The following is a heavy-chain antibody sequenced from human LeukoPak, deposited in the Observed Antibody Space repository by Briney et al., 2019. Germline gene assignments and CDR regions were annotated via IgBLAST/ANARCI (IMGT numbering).Heavy chain of an antibody. Sequence: GESLKISCKASGYTFTNYWIGWVRQMPGKGLEWMGIIYPGDSDTRYSPSFQGQVTISADKSISTAYLQWSSLKASDTAMYYCVRLDRVGYNLVDYWGQGTLVTVSS. CDR1: GYTFTNYW. V-gene: IGHV5-51*01. CDR2: IYPGDSDT. J-gene: IGHJ4*02. D-gene: IGHD5-24*01. CDR3: VRLDRVGYNLVDY.